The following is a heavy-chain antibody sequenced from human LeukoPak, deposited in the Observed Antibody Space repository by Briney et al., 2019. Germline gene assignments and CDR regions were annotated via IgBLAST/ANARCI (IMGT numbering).Heavy chain of an antibody. CDR1: GGSISSNNW. V-gene: IGHV4-4*02. D-gene: IGHD6-13*01. CDR2: IYHSGSP. CDR3: ARVSSWSNDAFDI. J-gene: IGHJ3*02. Sequence: SETLSLTCAVSGGSISSNNWWGWVRQPPGKGLEWIGEIYHSGSPNYNPSLRSRVTISVDKSRNHFSLNLSSVTAADTAVYYCARVSSWSNDAFDIWGQGTMVTVSS.